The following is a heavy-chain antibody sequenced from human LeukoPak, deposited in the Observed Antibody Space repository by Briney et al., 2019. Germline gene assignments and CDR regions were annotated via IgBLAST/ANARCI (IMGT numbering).Heavy chain of an antibody. J-gene: IGHJ4*02. D-gene: IGHD3-3*01. Sequence: ASVKVSCKASGYTFTSYDINWVRQATGQGLEWMGWMNPNSGNTGYAQKFQGRVTMTRNTSISTAYMELSSLRSEDTAVYYCARDHYDFWSGYFGYWGQGTLATVSS. CDR3: ARDHYDFWSGYFGY. V-gene: IGHV1-8*01. CDR2: MNPNSGNT. CDR1: GYTFTSYD.